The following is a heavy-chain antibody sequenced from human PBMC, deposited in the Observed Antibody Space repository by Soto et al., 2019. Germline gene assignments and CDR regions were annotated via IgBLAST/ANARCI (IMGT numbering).Heavy chain of an antibody. J-gene: IGHJ5*02. D-gene: IGHD3-22*01. CDR2: IYYSGST. CDR3: ARLGGYYQSLDT. CDR1: GDSITSRSYY. V-gene: IGHV4-61*05. Sequence: SETLSLTCTVSGDSITSRSYYWGWLRQPPGKGLQWIGYIYYSGSTTYSPSLKSRVTISVDRSKNQFSLKLTSMTAADTAVYYCARLGGYYQSLDTWGQGTLVTVSS.